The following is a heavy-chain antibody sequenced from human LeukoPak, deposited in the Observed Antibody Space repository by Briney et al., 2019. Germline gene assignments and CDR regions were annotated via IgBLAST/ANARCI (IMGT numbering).Heavy chain of an antibody. D-gene: IGHD5-24*01. CDR2: IKQDGSEK. V-gene: IGHV3-7*03. CDR1: GFTFSSYW. Sequence: PGGSLRLSCAASGFTFSSYWMSWVRQAPGKGLEWVANIKQDGSEKYYVDSVKGRFTISRDNAKNSLYLQMNSLRAEDTAVYYCARVAGDGYKPDFDYWGQGTLVTVSS. CDR3: ARVAGDGYKPDFDY. J-gene: IGHJ4*02.